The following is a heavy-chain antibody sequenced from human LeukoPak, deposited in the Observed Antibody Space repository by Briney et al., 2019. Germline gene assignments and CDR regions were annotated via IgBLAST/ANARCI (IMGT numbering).Heavy chain of an antibody. D-gene: IGHD6-19*01. CDR2: INHSGST. J-gene: IGHJ4*02. Sequence: PSETLSLTCAVYGGSFSGYYWSWIRQPPGKGLEWIGEINHSGSTNYNPSLKSRVTISVDKSKNQFSLKLSSVTAADTAVYYCASGSGWYVPYWGQGTLVTVSS. CDR3: ASGSGWYVPY. CDR1: GGSFSGYY. V-gene: IGHV4-34*01.